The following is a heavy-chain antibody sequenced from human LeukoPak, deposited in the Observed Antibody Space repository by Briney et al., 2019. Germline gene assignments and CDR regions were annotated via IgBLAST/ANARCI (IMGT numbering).Heavy chain of an antibody. J-gene: IGHJ4*02. CDR1: GYTFTNYY. D-gene: IGHD2-8*02. CDR3: AREESGGYFDY. CDR2: INPTVTST. V-gene: IGHV1-46*01. Sequence: ASVKVSCKASGYTFTNYYMHWVRQAPGQGLEWMGLINPTVTSTNYAQKFRGRVTMTRDTSTTTAYMELSSLRSEDTAVYYCAREESGGYFDYWGQGTLVTVSS.